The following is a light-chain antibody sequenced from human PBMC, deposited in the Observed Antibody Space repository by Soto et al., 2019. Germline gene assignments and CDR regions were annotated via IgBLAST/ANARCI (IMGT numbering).Light chain of an antibody. Sequence: EIVMTQSPATLSVSPGERATLSCRASQSISSSLAWYQQKPGKPPRLLIYETSTRATGIPARFSGGGSGTEFTLAISSLQSEDSAVYYCQQYNNWPPLTFGGGTKVEIK. CDR2: ETS. CDR1: QSISSS. CDR3: QQYNNWPPLT. J-gene: IGKJ4*01. V-gene: IGKV3-15*01.